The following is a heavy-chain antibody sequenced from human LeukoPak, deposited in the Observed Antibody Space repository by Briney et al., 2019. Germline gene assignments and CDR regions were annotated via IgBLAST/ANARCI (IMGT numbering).Heavy chain of an antibody. Sequence: PSETLSLTCTVSGGSISSSSYYWGWIRQPPGKGLEWIGNIYYSGSTYYNPSLKSRVTISVDTSKNQFSLKLSSVTAADTAVYYCARGENYYDSSGYPTLYYFDYWGQGTLVTVSS. V-gene: IGHV4-39*01. J-gene: IGHJ4*02. CDR3: ARGENYYDSSGYPTLYYFDY. CDR2: IYYSGST. D-gene: IGHD3-22*01. CDR1: GGSISSSSYY.